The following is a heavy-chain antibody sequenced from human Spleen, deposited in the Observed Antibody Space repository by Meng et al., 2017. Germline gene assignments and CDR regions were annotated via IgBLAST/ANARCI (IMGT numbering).Heavy chain of an antibody. CDR2: ISSSGSTI. D-gene: IGHD3-22*01. J-gene: IGHJ3*02. V-gene: IGHV3-48*03. CDR1: GFTFSSYE. Sequence: GGSLRLSCAASGFTFSSYEMNWVRQAPGKGLEWVSYISSSGSTIYYADSVKGRFTISRDNAKNSLYLQMNSLRAEDTAVYYCAREMAMIDAFDIWGQGTMVTVSS. CDR3: AREMAMIDAFDI.